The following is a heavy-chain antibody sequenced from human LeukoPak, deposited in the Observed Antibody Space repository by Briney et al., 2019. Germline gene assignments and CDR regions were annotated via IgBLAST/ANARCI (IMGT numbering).Heavy chain of an antibody. D-gene: IGHD6-19*01. CDR1: GFTFSSYW. J-gene: IGHJ3*02. Sequence: GGSLRLSCAASGFTFSSYWMHWVRQAPGKGLVWVSRINSDGSSTSYADSVKGRFTISRDNAKNTLYLQMNSLRAEDTAVYYCARDRNYCSSDRCYDVFDIWGQGTMVTVSS. CDR3: ARDRNYCSSDRCYDVFDI. CDR2: INSDGSST. V-gene: IGHV3-74*01.